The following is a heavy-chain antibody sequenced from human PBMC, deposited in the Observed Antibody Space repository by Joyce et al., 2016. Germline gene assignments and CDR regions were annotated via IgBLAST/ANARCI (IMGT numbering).Heavy chain of an antibody. V-gene: IGHV3-30*18. CDR2: ISYDGIYK. D-gene: IGHD6-25*01. CDR1: GLTLSNYG. J-gene: IGHJ4*02. Sequence: QVQLVESGGGVVQPGRSLRLSCAASGLTLSNYGVHWGRQARGRGLEWVAVISYDGIYKYYADSLKGRFSISRDNSKNTVFLEMNSLRTEDTAVYYCAKILTATYSSGWFLDYWGQGTLVTVSS. CDR3: AKILTATYSSGWFLDY.